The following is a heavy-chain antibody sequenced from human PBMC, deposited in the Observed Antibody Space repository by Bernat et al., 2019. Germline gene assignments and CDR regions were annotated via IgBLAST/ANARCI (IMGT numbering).Heavy chain of an antibody. CDR3: ATDLSPRRRNTRERVATITFFDY. D-gene: IGHD5-12*01. V-gene: IGHV1-69*06. J-gene: IGHJ4*02. Sequence: QVQLVQSGAGVKKPGSSVKVSCKASGGTFSSYAISWVRQAPGQGLEWMGGIIPILGTANYAQKFQGRVTITADKSTSTAYMGLSSLRSEDTAVYYCATDLSPRRRNTRERVATITFFDYWGQGTLVTVSS. CDR2: IIPILGTA. CDR1: GGTFSSYA.